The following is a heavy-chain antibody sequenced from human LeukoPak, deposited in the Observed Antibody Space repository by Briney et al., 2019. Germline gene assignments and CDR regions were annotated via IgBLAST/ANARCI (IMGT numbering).Heavy chain of an antibody. J-gene: IGHJ4*02. V-gene: IGHV1-18*01. CDR2: ISAYDGNT. CDR3: ARAQIDFWSGYYSI. CDR1: VYTFTSYS. Sequence: SSVKVSCKASVYTFTSYSITWVRQAPGQGLEWMGWISAYDGNTNYAQKLQDRVTMTTDTSTSTAYMEMRSLRSDDTAVYYCARAQIDFWSGYYSIWGQGTLV. D-gene: IGHD3-3*01.